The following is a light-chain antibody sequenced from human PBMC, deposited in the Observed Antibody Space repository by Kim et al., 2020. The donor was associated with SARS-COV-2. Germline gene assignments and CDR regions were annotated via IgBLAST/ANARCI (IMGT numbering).Light chain of an antibody. CDR3: QKYNSAPALT. V-gene: IGKV1-27*01. CDR2: AAS. CDR1: QGINKD. Sequence: VGNRVTITCRASQGINKDLAWYQQKPGRAPRLLIYAASTLQSGVPSRFSGSGSGTDFTLTISSLQPEDFATYYCQKYNSAPALTFGGGTKVDIK. J-gene: IGKJ4*01.